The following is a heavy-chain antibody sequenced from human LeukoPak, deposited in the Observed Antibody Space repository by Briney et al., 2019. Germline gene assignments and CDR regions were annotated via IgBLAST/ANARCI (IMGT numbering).Heavy chain of an antibody. J-gene: IGHJ1*01. Sequence: ASVKVSCKASGGTFSSYAISWVRQAPGQGLEWMGGIIPIFGTANYAQKFQGRVTITTDESTSTAYMELSSLRSEDTAVYYCAREGIAVAPGHFQHWGQGTLVTVSS. CDR3: AREGIAVAPGHFQH. D-gene: IGHD6-19*01. V-gene: IGHV1-69*05. CDR2: IIPIFGTA. CDR1: GGTFSSYA.